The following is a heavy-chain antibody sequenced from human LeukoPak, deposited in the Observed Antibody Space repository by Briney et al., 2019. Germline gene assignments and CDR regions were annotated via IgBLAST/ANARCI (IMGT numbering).Heavy chain of an antibody. CDR3: AKAPVTTCRGAYCYPFDY. D-gene: IGHD2-21*01. V-gene: IGHV3-23*01. CDR2: ISASGVST. Sequence: PGGSLRLSCAASGFTFSSYGMSWVRQAPGKGLEWVSAISASGVSTYYADSVKGRFTISRDSSKNTLFLQMNRLRPEDAAVYYCAKAPVTTCRGAYCYPFDYWGQGTLVTVSS. J-gene: IGHJ4*02. CDR1: GFTFSSYG.